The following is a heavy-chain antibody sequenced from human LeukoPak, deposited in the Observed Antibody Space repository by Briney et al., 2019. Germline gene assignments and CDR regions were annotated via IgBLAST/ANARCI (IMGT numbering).Heavy chain of an antibody. CDR3: ASDRVFYGLDV. J-gene: IGHJ6*02. CDR1: GFAFTSHV. CDR2: VRSDGTT. V-gene: IGHV3-64*01. Sequence: GGSLRLSCAASGFAFTSHVMHWARQAPGKGLEYVSAVRSDGTTFYANSVKGRFTISRDNSKNTLYLQMNSLRPEDTAIYYCASDRVFYGLDVWGQGTTVTVSS.